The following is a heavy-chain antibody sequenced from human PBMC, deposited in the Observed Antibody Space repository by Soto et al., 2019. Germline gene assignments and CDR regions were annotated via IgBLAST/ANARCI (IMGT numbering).Heavy chain of an antibody. CDR2: IYPGDSDT. V-gene: IGHV5-51*01. J-gene: IGHJ4*02. CDR1: GYIFTNYC. Sequence: GESLKISCNASGYIFTNYCIGWVRQMPGKGLEWMGIIYPGDSDTRYSPSFEGQVTISADKSITTAYLQWTSLKASDTAIYFCARRARGNWALDYWGQGTQVTVSS. CDR3: ARRARGNWALDY. D-gene: IGHD3-16*01.